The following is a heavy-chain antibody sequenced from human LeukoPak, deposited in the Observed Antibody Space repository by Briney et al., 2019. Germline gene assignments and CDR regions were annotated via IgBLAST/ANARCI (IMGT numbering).Heavy chain of an antibody. J-gene: IGHJ4*02. CDR2: IWYDGSNK. Sequence: PGRSLRLSCAASGFTFSSYGMHWGRQAPGKGLEWVAVIWYDGSNKYYADSVKGRFTISRDNSKNTLYLQMNSLRAEDTAVYYCARDADYYDSSGIDYWGQGTLVTVSS. CDR1: GFTFSSYG. V-gene: IGHV3-33*01. D-gene: IGHD3-22*01. CDR3: ARDADYYDSSGIDY.